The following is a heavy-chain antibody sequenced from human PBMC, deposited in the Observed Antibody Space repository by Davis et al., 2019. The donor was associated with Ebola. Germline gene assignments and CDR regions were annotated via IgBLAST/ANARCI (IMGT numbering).Heavy chain of an antibody. J-gene: IGHJ5*02. Sequence: PSETLSLTCTVPGGSISSYYWSWIRQPPGKGLEWIGYIYYSGSTNYNPPLKSRVTISVDTSKNQFSLKLSSVTAADTAVYYCARDSGSYLNWFDPWGQGTLVTVSS. CDR2: IYYSGST. D-gene: IGHD1-26*01. V-gene: IGHV4-59*01. CDR1: GGSISSYY. CDR3: ARDSGSYLNWFDP.